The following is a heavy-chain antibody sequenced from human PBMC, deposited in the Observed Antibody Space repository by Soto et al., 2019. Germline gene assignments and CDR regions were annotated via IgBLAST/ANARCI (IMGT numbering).Heavy chain of an antibody. CDR1: GGSFSGYY. Sequence: SETLSLTCAVYGGSFSGYYWSWIRQPPGKGLEWIGEINHSGRTNYNPSLKSRVTISVDTSKNQFSLKLSSVTAADTAVYYCARVSARAGFDPWGQGTLVTVSS. J-gene: IGHJ5*02. V-gene: IGHV4-34*01. CDR2: INHSGRT. CDR3: ARVSARAGFDP.